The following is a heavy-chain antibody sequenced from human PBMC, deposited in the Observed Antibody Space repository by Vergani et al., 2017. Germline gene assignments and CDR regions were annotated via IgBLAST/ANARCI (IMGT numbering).Heavy chain of an antibody. CDR1: GGTFSSYT. Sequence: QVQLVQSGAEVKKPGSSVKVSCKASGGTFSSYTISWVRQAPGQGLEWMGRIIPILGIANYAQKFQGRVTITADKSTSTAYMELSSLRSEDTAVYYCVSGSGYYDFDYWGQGTLVTVSS. J-gene: IGHJ4*02. V-gene: IGHV1-69*02. D-gene: IGHD3-3*01. CDR3: VSGSGYYDFDY. CDR2: IIPILGIA.